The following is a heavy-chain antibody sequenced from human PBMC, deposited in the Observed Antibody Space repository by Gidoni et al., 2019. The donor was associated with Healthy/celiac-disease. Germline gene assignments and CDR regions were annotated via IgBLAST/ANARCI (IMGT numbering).Heavy chain of an antibody. CDR1: GGTFSSYA. J-gene: IGHJ4*02. V-gene: IGHV1-69*06. CDR3: ARKGYSNYGPLDY. D-gene: IGHD4-4*01. Sequence: EVKKPGSSVKVSCKASGGTFSSYAISWVRQALGQGLEWMGGIIPIFGTANYAQKFQGRVTITADKSTSTAYMELSSLRSEDTAVYYCARKGYSNYGPLDYWGQGTLVTVSS. CDR2: IIPIFGTA.